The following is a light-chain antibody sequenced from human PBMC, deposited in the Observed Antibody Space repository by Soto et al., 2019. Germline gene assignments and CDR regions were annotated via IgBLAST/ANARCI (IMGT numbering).Light chain of an antibody. CDR3: QQRSSWPLT. CDR2: DVS. V-gene: IGKV3-11*01. J-gene: IGKJ4*01. CDR1: ESVRTY. Sequence: VLTQSPSTLSLSPGERATLSCRASESVRTYLAWYQQKPGQAPXLLIHDVSDRATGIPARFSGSGSGTDFTLTISSLEPEDFAVYYCQQRSSWPLTFGGGTKVDIK.